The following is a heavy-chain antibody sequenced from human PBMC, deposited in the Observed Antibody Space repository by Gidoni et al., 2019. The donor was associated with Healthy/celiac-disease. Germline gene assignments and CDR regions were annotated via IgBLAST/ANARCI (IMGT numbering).Heavy chain of an antibody. J-gene: IGHJ4*02. Sequence: QVQLQESGPGRVKPSETLSLTCAVSAYSIDTDFYWSWSRQSPGKGLEWIGSLYHDGDTYYNSSLKSRITISIDRSKKQCSLKLRSVTAADTAIYYCTKDAWDLSKSVYWGRGTLVTVSS. CDR1: AYSIDTDFY. CDR3: TKDAWDLSKSVY. CDR2: LYHDGDT. D-gene: IGHD4-4*01. V-gene: IGHV4-38-2*02.